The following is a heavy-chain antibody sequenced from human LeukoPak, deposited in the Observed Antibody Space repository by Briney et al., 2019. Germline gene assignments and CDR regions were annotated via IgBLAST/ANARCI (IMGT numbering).Heavy chain of an antibody. D-gene: IGHD3-22*01. Sequence: PSETLSLTCTVSGYSISSGYYWGWIRQPPGKGLEWIGSIYHSGSTYYNPSLKGRVTISVDTSKNQFSLKLSSVTAADTAVYYCARARVHDSSGYYHDAFDIWGQGTMVTVSS. CDR3: ARARVHDSSGYYHDAFDI. CDR2: IYHSGST. CDR1: GYSISSGYY. V-gene: IGHV4-38-2*02. J-gene: IGHJ3*02.